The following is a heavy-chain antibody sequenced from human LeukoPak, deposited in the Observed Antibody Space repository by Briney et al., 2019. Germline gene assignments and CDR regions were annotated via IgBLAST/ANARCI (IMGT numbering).Heavy chain of an antibody. CDR2: INPNSGGT. V-gene: IGHV1-2*02. D-gene: IGHD3-22*01. CDR3: ARRYYYDSSGYDYVHFDY. CDR1: GYTFTSYG. J-gene: IGHJ4*02. Sequence: ASVKVSCKASGYTFTSYGISWVRQAPGQGLEWMGWINPNSGGTNYAQKFQGRVTMTRDTSISTAYMELSRLRSDDTAVYYCARRYYYDSSGYDYVHFDYWGQGSLVTVSS.